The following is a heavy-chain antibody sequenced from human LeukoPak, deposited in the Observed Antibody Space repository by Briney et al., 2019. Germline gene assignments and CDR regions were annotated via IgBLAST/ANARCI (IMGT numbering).Heavy chain of an antibody. D-gene: IGHD4-17*01. V-gene: IGHV3-23*01. CDR3: ASPFSGDYFSWFDY. J-gene: IGHJ4*02. CDR1: GFTFSGYA. Sequence: PGGSLRLSCAASGFTFSGYAMSWVRQAPGKGLEWVSAISGIGGNTYYADSVKGRFTISRDNSKNTLYLQMNSLRAEDTAVYYCASPFSGDYFSWFDYWGQGTLVTVSS. CDR2: ISGIGGNT.